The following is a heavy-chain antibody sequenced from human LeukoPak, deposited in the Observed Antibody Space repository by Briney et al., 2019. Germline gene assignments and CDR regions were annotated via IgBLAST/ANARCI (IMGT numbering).Heavy chain of an antibody. V-gene: IGHV4-39*07. CDR1: SGSISSSSYY. CDR2: IYYSGST. Sequence: SETLSLTCTVSSGSISSSSYYWGWIRQPPGKGLEWFGRIYYSGSTFYNPSLKSRVTISVDTSKNQFSLKLSSVTAADTAVYYCARGAVIAAADEFYYGMDVWGQGTTVTVSS. CDR3: ARGAVIAAADEFYYGMDV. J-gene: IGHJ6*02. D-gene: IGHD6-13*01.